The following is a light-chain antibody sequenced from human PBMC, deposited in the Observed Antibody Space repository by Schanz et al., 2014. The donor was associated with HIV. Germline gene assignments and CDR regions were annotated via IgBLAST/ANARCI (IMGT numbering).Light chain of an antibody. Sequence: EIVLTQSPATLSLSPGERATLSCRASQSVSTYLAWYQQNPGQAPRLLIYDASNRATGIPARFSGSGSGTDFTLTISSLEPEDFAVYYCQQRNSWPLTFGGGTKVEIK. V-gene: IGKV3-11*01. CDR3: QQRNSWPLT. CDR1: QSVSTY. J-gene: IGKJ4*01. CDR2: DAS.